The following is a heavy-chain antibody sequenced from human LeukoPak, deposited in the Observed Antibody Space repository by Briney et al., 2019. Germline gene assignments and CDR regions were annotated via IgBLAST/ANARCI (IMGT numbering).Heavy chain of an antibody. V-gene: IGHV3-7*01. D-gene: IGHD3-22*01. CDR2: IKQDGSEK. J-gene: IGHJ4*02. CDR1: GFTFSSYW. Sequence: GRSLRLSCAASGFTFSSYWMSWVRQAPGKGLEWVANIKQDGSEKYYVDSVKGRFTISRDNAKNSLYLQMNSLRAEDTAVYYCARDEDDSSGYYSDYWGQGTLVTVSS. CDR3: ARDEDDSSGYYSDY.